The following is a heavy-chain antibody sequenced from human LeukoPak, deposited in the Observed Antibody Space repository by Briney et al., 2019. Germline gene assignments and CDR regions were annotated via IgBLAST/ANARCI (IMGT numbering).Heavy chain of an antibody. CDR1: GYTFTGYY. CDR3: ARDVMIVVGPSIDYAFDI. CDR2: INPNSGGT. D-gene: IGHD3-22*01. J-gene: IGHJ3*02. V-gene: IGHV1-2*02. Sequence: ASVKVSCKASGYTFTGYYMHWVRQAPGQGLEWMGWINPNSGGTNYAQKFQGRVTMTRDTSISTAYMELSRLRSDDTAVDYCARDVMIVVGPSIDYAFDIWGQGTMVTVSS.